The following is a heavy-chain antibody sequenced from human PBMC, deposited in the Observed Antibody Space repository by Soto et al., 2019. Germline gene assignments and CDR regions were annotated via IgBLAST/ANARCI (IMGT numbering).Heavy chain of an antibody. CDR3: AGEGLTRVVREKDWFHP. Sequence: SVKVSCKASGFTFTSSAVQWVRQARGQRLEWIGWIVVGSGNTNYAQKFQERVTITRDMSTSTAYMELSSLRSEDTAVYYCAGEGLTRVVREKDWFHPWGKGTLGTVSS. V-gene: IGHV1-58*01. D-gene: IGHD4-17*01. CDR2: IVVGSGNT. J-gene: IGHJ5*02. CDR1: GFTFTSSA.